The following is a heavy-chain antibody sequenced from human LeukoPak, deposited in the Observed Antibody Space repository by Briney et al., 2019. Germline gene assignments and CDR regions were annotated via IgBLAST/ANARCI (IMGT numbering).Heavy chain of an antibody. CDR1: GYTFTSYD. V-gene: IGHV1-8*01. J-gene: IGHJ4*02. Sequence: ASVNVSCKASGYTFTSYDINWVRQATGQGLEWMGWMNPNSGNTAYAQKFQGRVTMTRYTSIRTAYMALSSLRSEDTAVCYCARGFYDSRGYYGYYFDYWGQGTLVTVSS. D-gene: IGHD3-22*01. CDR3: ARGFYDSRGYYGYYFDY. CDR2: MNPNSGNT.